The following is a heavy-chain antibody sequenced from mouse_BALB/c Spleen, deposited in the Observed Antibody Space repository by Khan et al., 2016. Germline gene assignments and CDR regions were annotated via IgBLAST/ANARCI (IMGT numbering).Heavy chain of an antibody. J-gene: IGHJ1*01. V-gene: IGHV14-3*02. CDR1: GFNIKDTY. D-gene: IGHD1-1*01. CDR2: IDPANGNT. Sequence: VQLQQSGAELVKSGASVKLSCTASGFNIKDTYMHWVKQRPEQGLEWIGRIDPANGNTKYDPKFQGKATITADTSSNTAYLQLSSLTSEDTAVSYCANYDSSYRDVDVWGEGTTVTVSS. CDR3: ANYDSSYRDVDV.